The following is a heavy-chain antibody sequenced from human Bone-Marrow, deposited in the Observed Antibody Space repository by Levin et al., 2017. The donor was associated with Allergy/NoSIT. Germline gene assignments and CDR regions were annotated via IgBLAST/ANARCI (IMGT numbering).Heavy chain of an antibody. D-gene: IGHD2-15*01. CDR2: MNPNSGNT. V-gene: IGHV1-8*01. J-gene: IGHJ5*02. CDR1: GYTFTSYD. CDR3: AREHYCSGGSCYYNWFDP. Sequence: GESLKISCKASGYTFTSYDINWVRQATGQGLEWMGWMNPNSGNTGYAQKFQGRVTMTRNTSISTAYMELSSLRSEDTAVYYCAREHYCSGGSCYYNWFDPWGQGTLVTVSS.